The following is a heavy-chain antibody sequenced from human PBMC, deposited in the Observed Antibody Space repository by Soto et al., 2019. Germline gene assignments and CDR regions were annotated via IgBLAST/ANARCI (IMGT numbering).Heavy chain of an antibody. CDR2: IYYSGST. J-gene: IGHJ4*02. CDR3: ARARGARYFDY. D-gene: IGHD2-15*01. CDR1: GGSISSYY. Sequence: SETLCLTCTVSGGSISSYYWSWIRQPPGKGLEWIGYIYYSGSTYYNPSLKSRVTISVDTSKNQFSLKLSSVTAADTAVYYCARARGARYFDYWGQGTLVTVSS. V-gene: IGHV4-59*08.